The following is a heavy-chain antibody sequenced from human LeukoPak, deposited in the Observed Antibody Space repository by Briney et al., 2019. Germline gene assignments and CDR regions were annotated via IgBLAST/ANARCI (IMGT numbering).Heavy chain of an antibody. D-gene: IGHD5-24*01. CDR1: GYTFTDYY. V-gene: IGHV1-69-2*01. CDR3: ATPIEMATIIGFDY. Sequence: GASVKVSRKVSGYTFTDYYMHWVQQAPGKGLEWMGLVDPEDGETIYAEKFQGRVTITADTSTDTAYMELSSLRSEDTAVYYCATPIEMATIIGFDYWGQGTLVTVSS. CDR2: VDPEDGET. J-gene: IGHJ4*02.